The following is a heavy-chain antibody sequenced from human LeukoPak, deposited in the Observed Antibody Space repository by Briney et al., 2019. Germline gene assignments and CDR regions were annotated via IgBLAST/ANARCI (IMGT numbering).Heavy chain of an antibody. D-gene: IGHD6-19*01. Sequence: PGRSLRLSCAASGFTFSSYAMHWVRQAPGKGLEWMAVISYDGSNKYYADSVKGRFTISRDNSKNTLYLQMNSLRAEDTAVYYCAGEYSSGYWGQGTLVTVSS. CDR2: ISYDGSNK. CDR1: GFTFSSYA. CDR3: AGEYSSGY. V-gene: IGHV3-30-3*01. J-gene: IGHJ4*02.